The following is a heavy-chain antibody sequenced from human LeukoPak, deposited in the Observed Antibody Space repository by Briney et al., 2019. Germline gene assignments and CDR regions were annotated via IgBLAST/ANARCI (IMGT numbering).Heavy chain of an antibody. CDR3: AREHSVLDAFDI. V-gene: IGHV4-59*01. CDR2: IYYSGST. CDR1: GGSISGYY. D-gene: IGHD2-15*01. J-gene: IGHJ3*02. Sequence: SSETLSLTCTVSGGSISGYYWTWIRQPPGKGLEWIGYIYYSGSTNYNPSLKSRVTISVDTSKNQFSLKLSSVTAADTAVYYCAREHSVLDAFDIWGQGTMVTVSS.